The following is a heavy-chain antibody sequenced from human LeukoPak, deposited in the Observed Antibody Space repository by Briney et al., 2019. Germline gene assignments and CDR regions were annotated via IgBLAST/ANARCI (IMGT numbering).Heavy chain of an antibody. CDR1: GYSFSDFN. D-gene: IGHD1-26*01. J-gene: IGHJ4*01. CDR2: VDPEDGKT. Sequence: ASVKVSCKASGYSFSDFNINWVRQAPGKGLEWLGRVDPEDGKTVYVEGLQDRLTIIVDTSTDTSYMDLSSLTFEDSAFYYCATSIGVGAFDYWGHGTLVTVSS. CDR3: ATSIGVGAFDY. V-gene: IGHV1-69-2*01.